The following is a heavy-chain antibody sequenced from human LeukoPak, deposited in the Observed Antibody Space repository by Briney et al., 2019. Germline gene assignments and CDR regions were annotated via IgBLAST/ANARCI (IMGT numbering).Heavy chain of an antibody. J-gene: IGHJ4*02. D-gene: IGHD3-22*01. CDR3: ARGPSYYDSSGYYIQPPIDY. Sequence: GRSLRLSCAASGFTFSSYGMHWVRQAPGKGLEWVAVISYDGSNKYYADSVKGRFTISRDNSKNTLYLQMNSLRAEDTAVYYCARGPSYYDSSGYYIQPPIDYWGQGTLVTVSS. CDR1: GFTFSSYG. V-gene: IGHV3-30*03. CDR2: ISYDGSNK.